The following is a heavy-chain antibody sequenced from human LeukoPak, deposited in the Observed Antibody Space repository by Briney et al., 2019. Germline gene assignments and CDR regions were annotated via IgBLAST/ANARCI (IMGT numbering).Heavy chain of an antibody. Sequence: ASVKVSCAASGYIFTTYDINWVREAAGQRLGWLGWIKPNSGNTGNGQKFQGTVTMTRNTSICTAYMELTSLTSDDTAVYFCARIAAPGNRRLNFWGQGTLVTVSS. V-gene: IGHV1-8*01. CDR1: GYIFTTYD. D-gene: IGHD6-13*01. CDR3: ARIAAPGNRRLNF. CDR2: IKPNSGNT. J-gene: IGHJ4*02.